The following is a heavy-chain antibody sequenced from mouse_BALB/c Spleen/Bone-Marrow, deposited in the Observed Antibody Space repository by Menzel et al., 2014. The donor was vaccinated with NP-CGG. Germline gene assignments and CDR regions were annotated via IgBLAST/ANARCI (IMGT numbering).Heavy chain of an antibody. J-gene: IGHJ4*01. CDR1: GFTLSSFG. CDR2: ISNGSSTI. CDR3: ARKGAMITHYYAMDY. D-gene: IGHD2-4*01. V-gene: IGHV5-17*02. Sequence: EVKLMESGGGLVQPGGSRKLSCAASGFTLSSFGMHWVCQAPEKGLEWVAYISNGSSTIYYADTVKGRFTISRDNPKNTLFLQMTSLRSEDTAMYYCARKGAMITHYYAMDYWGQGTSVTVSS.